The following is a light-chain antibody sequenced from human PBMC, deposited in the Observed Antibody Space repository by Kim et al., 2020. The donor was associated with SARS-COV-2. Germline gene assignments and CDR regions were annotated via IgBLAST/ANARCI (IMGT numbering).Light chain of an antibody. CDR3: QSYDSSNLWV. CDR1: SGSTAGNY. Sequence: TVTSSGTGGSGSTAGNYVQWYQQRPGSAPTTVIYEDNQRPSGVPDRFSGSIDSSSNSASLTISGLKTEDEADYYCQSYDSSNLWVFGGGTQLTVL. J-gene: IGLJ3*02. V-gene: IGLV6-57*02. CDR2: EDN.